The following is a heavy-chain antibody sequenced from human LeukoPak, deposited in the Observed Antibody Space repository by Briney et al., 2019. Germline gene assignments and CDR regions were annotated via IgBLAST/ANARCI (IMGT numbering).Heavy chain of an antibody. CDR2: IYSGGST. V-gene: IGHV3-66*01. Sequence: GGSLRLSCAASGFTVSSNYMSWVRQAPGKGLEWVSVIYSGGSTYYADSVKGRFTISRDNSKNTLYLQMNSLRAEDTAVYYCAKDNKRGYSYGYRGAPFDCWGQGTLVTVSS. CDR3: AKDNKRGYSYGYRGAPFDC. J-gene: IGHJ4*02. CDR1: GFTVSSNY. D-gene: IGHD5-18*01.